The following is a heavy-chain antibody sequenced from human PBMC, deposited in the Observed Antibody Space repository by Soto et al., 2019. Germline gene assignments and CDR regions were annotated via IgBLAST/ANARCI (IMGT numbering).Heavy chain of an antibody. Sequence: QVQLQQWGAGLLKPSETLSLTCAVYGGSFSGYYWSWIRQPPGKGLEWIGEINHSGSTNYNPSLKSRVTISVDTSKNQFSLKLSSVTAADTAVYYCARFLSIHDAFDIWGQGTMVTVSS. J-gene: IGHJ3*02. CDR1: GGSFSGYY. V-gene: IGHV4-34*01. D-gene: IGHD6-6*01. CDR3: ARFLSIHDAFDI. CDR2: INHSGST.